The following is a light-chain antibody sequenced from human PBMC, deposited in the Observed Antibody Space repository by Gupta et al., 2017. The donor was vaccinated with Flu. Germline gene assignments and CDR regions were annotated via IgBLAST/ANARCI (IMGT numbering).Light chain of an antibody. Sequence: DIVMIQSPDSLAVSLGERATINCTSSQSVLYTTNNKNDLAWYQQKPGQAPNLLIYWASTREAGVPDRFSGSGSGTDCTLTISSLQADDVAAYFCQQYHSTPLTFGGGTKVEIK. CDR3: QQYHSTPLT. J-gene: IGKJ4*01. V-gene: IGKV4-1*01. CDR1: QSVLYTTNNKND. CDR2: WAS.